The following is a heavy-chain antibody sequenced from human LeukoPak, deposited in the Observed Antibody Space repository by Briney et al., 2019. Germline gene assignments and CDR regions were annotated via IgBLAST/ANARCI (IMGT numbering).Heavy chain of an antibody. CDR2: MNPNNGDT. CDR3: ARGLGTYDSSELTWPMISF. CDR1: GYTFTSYE. D-gene: IGHD3-22*01. Sequence: ASVKVSCKASGYTFTSYEINWVRQAPGQGLEWMGWMNPNNGDTAFAQKFQGRITMTRSTSISTAYMELSSLTSEDTAVYYCARGLGTYDSSELTWPMISFWGQGTLVTVSS. V-gene: IGHV1-8*01. J-gene: IGHJ4*02.